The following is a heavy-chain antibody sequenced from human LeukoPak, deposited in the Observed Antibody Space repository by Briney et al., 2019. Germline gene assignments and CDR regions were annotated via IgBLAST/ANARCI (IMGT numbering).Heavy chain of an antibody. D-gene: IGHD3-22*01. V-gene: IGHV3-48*01. Sequence: PGGSLRLSCAASGFTFSSYSMNWVRQAPGKGLEWVSYISSSSSTIYYADSVKGRFTISRDNAKNSLYLQMNSLRAEDTAVYYCARAYYYDGSGYGYYFDYWGQGTLVTVSS. CDR3: ARAYYYDGSGYGYYFDY. CDR2: ISSSSSTI. J-gene: IGHJ4*02. CDR1: GFTFSSYS.